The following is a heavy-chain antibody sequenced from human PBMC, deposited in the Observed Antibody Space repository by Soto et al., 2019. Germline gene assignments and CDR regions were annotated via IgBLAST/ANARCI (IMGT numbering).Heavy chain of an antibody. CDR2: IYYSGST. CDR3: ARAAEVCGGDCYAANFDY. J-gene: IGHJ4*02. V-gene: IGHV4-34*09. D-gene: IGHD2-21*02. CDR1: GGSFSGYY. Sequence: TLSLTCAVYGGSFSGYYWSWIRQPPGKGLEWIGYIYYSGSTYYNPSLKSRVTISVDTSKNQFSLKLSSVTAADTAVYYCARAAEVCGGDCYAANFDYWGQGTLVTVSS.